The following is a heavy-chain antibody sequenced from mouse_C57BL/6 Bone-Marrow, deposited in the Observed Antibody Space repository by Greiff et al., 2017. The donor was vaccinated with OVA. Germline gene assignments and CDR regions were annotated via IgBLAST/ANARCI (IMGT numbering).Heavy chain of an antibody. CDR1: GYAFSSSW. J-gene: IGHJ4*01. V-gene: IGHV1-82*01. CDR3: ARFNGRSPYYAMDY. CDR2: IYPGDGDT. Sequence: VKLQESGPELVKPGASVKISCKASGYAFSSSWMNWVKQRPGKGLEWIGRIYPGDGDTNYNGKFKGKATLTADKSSSTAYMQLSSLTSEDSAVYFCARFNGRSPYYAMDYWGQGTSVTVSS. D-gene: IGHD1-1*01.